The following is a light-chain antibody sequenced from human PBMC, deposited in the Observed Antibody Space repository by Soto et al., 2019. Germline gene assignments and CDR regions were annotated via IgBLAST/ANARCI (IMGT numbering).Light chain of an antibody. CDR3: QKYHSAPFT. Sequence: DIQMTQSPSSLSASVGDRVTITCRASQAISNSLAWYQQKPGKVPKVLIYAASTLQSGVPSRFSGSGSGTDFTLTITSMQPEDVANYFCQKYHSAPFTFGPGTKVDIK. V-gene: IGKV1-27*01. CDR2: AAS. CDR1: QAISNS. J-gene: IGKJ3*01.